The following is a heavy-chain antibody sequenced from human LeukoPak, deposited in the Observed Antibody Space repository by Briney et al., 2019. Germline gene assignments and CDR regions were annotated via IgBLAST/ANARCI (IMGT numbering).Heavy chain of an antibody. D-gene: IGHD3-22*01. CDR2: ISGSGDNT. Sequence: GGSLRLSCAASGFTFSNYALTWVRQAPGKGLEWVSVISGSGDNTYYADSVKGRFTISRDNSKNTLYLQMNSLRAEDTAVYYCAKDPLIVVVTHFSYWGQGTLVTVSS. CDR1: GFTFSNYA. V-gene: IGHV3-23*01. CDR3: AKDPLIVVVTHFSY. J-gene: IGHJ4*02.